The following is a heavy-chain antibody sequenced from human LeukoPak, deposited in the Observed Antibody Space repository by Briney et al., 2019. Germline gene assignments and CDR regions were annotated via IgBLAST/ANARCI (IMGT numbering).Heavy chain of an antibody. J-gene: IGHJ3*02. Sequence: SETLSLTCTVSGGSISSYYWSWIRQPAGKGRECVGRIYTSGSTNYTPSPKTRVPMSLATSKNQFSLKLSSVTAADTAVYYCARDSGPPGAFDIWGQGTMVTVSS. CDR1: GGSISSYY. D-gene: IGHD7-27*01. V-gene: IGHV4-4*07. CDR2: IYTSGST. CDR3: ARDSGPPGAFDI.